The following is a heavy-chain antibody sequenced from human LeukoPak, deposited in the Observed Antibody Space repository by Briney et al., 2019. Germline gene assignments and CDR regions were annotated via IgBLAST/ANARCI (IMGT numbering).Heavy chain of an antibody. Sequence: QTGGSLRLSCAASGFTFSSYAMSWVRQAPGKGLEWVSAVSGSGGSTYHADSVKGRFTISKDNSKNTLYLQMNSLRAEDAAVYYCAKGTDNSGRPRGGFDYWGQGTLVTVSS. CDR2: VSGSGGST. V-gene: IGHV3-23*01. D-gene: IGHD3-22*01. J-gene: IGHJ4*02. CDR1: GFTFSSYA. CDR3: AKGTDNSGRPRGGFDY.